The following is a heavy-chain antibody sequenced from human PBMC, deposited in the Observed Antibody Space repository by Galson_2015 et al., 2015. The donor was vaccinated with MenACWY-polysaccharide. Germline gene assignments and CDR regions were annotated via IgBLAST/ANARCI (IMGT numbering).Heavy chain of an antibody. D-gene: IGHD3-16*01. V-gene: IGHV4-31*03. CDR1: GDSITSGGSF. CDR3: ARGGRAVSNRNWFDP. J-gene: IGHJ5*02. CDR2: ISYDGGT. Sequence: LSLTCTVSGDSITSGGSFWSWIRQHPGKGLEWIASISYDGGTYYNPSLKSRVTISADTPNNQFSRKLNSVTAADTAVYYCARGGRAVSNRNWFDPWGQGTLVTVSS.